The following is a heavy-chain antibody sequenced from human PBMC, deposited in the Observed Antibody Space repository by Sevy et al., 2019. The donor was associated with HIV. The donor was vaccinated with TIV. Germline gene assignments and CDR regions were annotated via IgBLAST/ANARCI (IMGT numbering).Heavy chain of an antibody. V-gene: IGHV3-30*18. Sequence: GGSLRLSCAASGFTFSSYGMHWVRQAPGKGLEWVAVISYDGSNKYYADSVKGRFTISRDNSKNTLYLQMNSVRAEDTAVYYCAKDPSGQLTLDYWGQGTLVTVSS. CDR2: ISYDGSNK. J-gene: IGHJ4*02. CDR3: AKDPSGQLTLDY. D-gene: IGHD3-10*01. CDR1: GFTFSSYG.